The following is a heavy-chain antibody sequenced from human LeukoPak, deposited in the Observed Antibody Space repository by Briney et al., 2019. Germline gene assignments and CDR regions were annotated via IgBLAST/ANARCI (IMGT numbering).Heavy chain of an antibody. Sequence: HRASVKVSCKASGYTFTSYGISWVRQAPGQGLEWMGWISAYNGNTNYAQKLQGRVTMTTDTSTSTAYMELSSLGSEDTAVYYCARSRRTAMVTSLDYWGQGTLVTVSS. CDR1: GYTFTSYG. CDR3: ARSRRTAMVTSLDY. J-gene: IGHJ4*02. D-gene: IGHD5-18*01. CDR2: ISAYNGNT. V-gene: IGHV1-18*01.